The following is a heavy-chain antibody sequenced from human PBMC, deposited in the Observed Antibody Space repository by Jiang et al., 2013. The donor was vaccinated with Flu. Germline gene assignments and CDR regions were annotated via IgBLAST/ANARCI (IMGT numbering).Heavy chain of an antibody. CDR2: IYPGDSDT. V-gene: IGHV5-51*03. CDR3: ARIQSGFYDSSGYPEYYFDY. J-gene: IGHJ4*02. D-gene: IGHD3-22*01. Sequence: GAEVKKPGESLKISCKGSRYSFTSYWIGWVRQMPGKGLEWMGIIYPGDSDTRYSPSFQGQVTISADKSISTAYLQWSSLKASDTAMYYCARIQSGFYDSSGYPEYYFDYWGQGTLVTVSS. CDR1: RYSFTSYW.